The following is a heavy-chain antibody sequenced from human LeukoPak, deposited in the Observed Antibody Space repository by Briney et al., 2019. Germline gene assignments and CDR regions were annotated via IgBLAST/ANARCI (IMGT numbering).Heavy chain of an antibody. V-gene: IGHV3-23*01. CDR3: AKEYYGSGSYYIYYYYGMDV. D-gene: IGHD3-10*01. CDR2: ISGSGGST. Sequence: PGWSLRLSCAASGFTFSSYAMRWVPQAPGKGLEWVSAISGSGGSTYYADSVKGRFTIYRDHSKNTLYLEMNSLRAEDRAVYYCAKEYYGSGSYYIYYYYGMDVWGQGTTVTVS. CDR1: GFTFSSYA. J-gene: IGHJ6*02.